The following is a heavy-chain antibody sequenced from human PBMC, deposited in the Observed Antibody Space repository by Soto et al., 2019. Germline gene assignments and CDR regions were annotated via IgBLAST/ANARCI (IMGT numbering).Heavy chain of an antibody. Sequence: ASVKVSCKAXGYTFTRYDINLVRHATGQGLECMGWMNPNSGNTGYAQKFQGRVTMTRNTSISTAYMELSSLRSEDTAVYYCARGTGSSWYWFEPWGQGTLVTVSS. CDR1: GYTFTRYD. CDR2: MNPNSGNT. CDR3: ARGTGSSWYWFEP. V-gene: IGHV1-8*01. D-gene: IGHD6-13*01. J-gene: IGHJ5*02.